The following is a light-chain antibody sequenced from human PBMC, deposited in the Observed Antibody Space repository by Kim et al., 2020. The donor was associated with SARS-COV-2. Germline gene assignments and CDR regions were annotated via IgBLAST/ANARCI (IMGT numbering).Light chain of an antibody. CDR1: SSDIGGYNH. V-gene: IGLV2-8*01. J-gene: IGLJ3*02. Sequence: QSALTQPHSASGSPGQSVTISCTGTSSDIGGYNHVSWYQQHPGKAPKLMIYEVSKWPSGVPDRFSGSKSGNTASLTVSGLQADDEANYYCSSYGGNNNWVFGGGTQLTVL. CDR3: SSYGGNNNWV. CDR2: EVS.